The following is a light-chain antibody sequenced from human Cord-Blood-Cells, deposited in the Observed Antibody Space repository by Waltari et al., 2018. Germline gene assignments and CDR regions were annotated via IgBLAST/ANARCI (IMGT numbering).Light chain of an antibody. CDR2: DAS. Sequence: DIQMTQSPSSLSASVADRVTITCQASQDISNYLKWYQQKPGKAPKPLIYDASNLETGVPSRFSGSGSGTDFTFTISSLQPEDIATYYCQQYDNLPFTFGPGTKVDIK. CDR3: QQYDNLPFT. J-gene: IGKJ3*01. V-gene: IGKV1-33*01. CDR1: QDISNY.